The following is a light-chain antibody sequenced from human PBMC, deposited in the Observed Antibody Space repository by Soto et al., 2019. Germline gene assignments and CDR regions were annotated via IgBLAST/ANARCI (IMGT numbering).Light chain of an antibody. CDR2: GAS. CDR3: QQSYNTPWT. J-gene: IGKJ1*01. CDR1: QSVSNNY. Sequence: EIQMTQSPGTLSLSPGERATLSCRASQSVSNNYLAWYQQKPGQAPRLLIHGASNRATGIPDRFSGSGSGTGFTLTISSLQPEDFATYFCQQSYNTPWTFGQGTKVDI. V-gene: IGKV3-20*01.